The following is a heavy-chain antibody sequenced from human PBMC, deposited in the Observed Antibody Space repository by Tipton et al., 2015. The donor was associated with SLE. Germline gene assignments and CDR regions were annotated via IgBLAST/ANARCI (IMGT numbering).Heavy chain of an antibody. CDR3: ARRFYVDTAMVDY. CDR1: GGSISSSSYY. Sequence: LSCTVSGGSISSSSYYWGWIRQPPGKGLEWIGSIYYSGSTYYNPSLKSRVTISVDTSKNQFSLKLSSVTAADTAVYYCARRFYVDTAMVDYWGQGTLVTVSS. V-gene: IGHV4-39*01. D-gene: IGHD5-18*01. J-gene: IGHJ4*02. CDR2: IYYSGST.